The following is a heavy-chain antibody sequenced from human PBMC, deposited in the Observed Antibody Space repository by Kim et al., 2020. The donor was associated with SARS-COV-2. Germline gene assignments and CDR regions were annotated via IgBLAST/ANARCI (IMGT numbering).Heavy chain of an antibody. CDR2: IYPDGGLT. Sequence: GGSLRLSCAASGFSFSTYWMHWVRQAPGKGLVWVSRIYPDGGLTTYADSVKGRFTISRDNAKNTLYLQMNSLTVEDTAVYYCASSEPIIFGTLKFDPWGRGALVTVSS. CDR3: ASSEPIIFGTLKFDP. V-gene: IGHV3-74*03. CDR1: GFSFSTYW. D-gene: IGHD3-9*01. J-gene: IGHJ5*02.